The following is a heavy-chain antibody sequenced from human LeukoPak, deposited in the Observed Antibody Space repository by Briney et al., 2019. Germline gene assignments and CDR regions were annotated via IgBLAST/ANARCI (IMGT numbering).Heavy chain of an antibody. J-gene: IGHJ4*02. CDR3: AKAQGFDILTPTDY. CDR1: GFTFDDYA. V-gene: IGHV3-9*01. Sequence: SLRLSCAASGFTFDDYAMHWVRQAPGKGLEWVSGISWNSGSIGYADSVKGRFTISRDNAKNSLYLQMNSLRAEDAALYYCAKAQGFDILTPTDYWGQGTLVTVSS. CDR2: ISWNSGSI. D-gene: IGHD3-9*01.